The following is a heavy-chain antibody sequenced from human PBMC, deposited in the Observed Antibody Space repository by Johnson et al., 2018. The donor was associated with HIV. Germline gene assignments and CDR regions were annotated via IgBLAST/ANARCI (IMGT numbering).Heavy chain of an antibody. CDR2: IKQDGSNK. V-gene: IGHV3-7*02. D-gene: IGHD3-9*01. J-gene: IGHJ3*02. Sequence: VQLVESGGGVVQPGRSLRLSCAASGFTFSSYWMSWVRQAPGKGLEWVANIKQDGSNKYYADSVKGRFTISRDNSKNTLYLQMNSLRAEDTAVYYCATVYYDILTGYYYDAFDIWGQGTMVTVSS. CDR3: ATVYYDILTGYYYDAFDI. CDR1: GFTFSSYW.